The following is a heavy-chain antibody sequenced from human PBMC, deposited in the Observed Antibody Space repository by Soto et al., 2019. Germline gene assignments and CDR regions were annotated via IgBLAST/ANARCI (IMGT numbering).Heavy chain of an antibody. D-gene: IGHD3-3*01. V-gene: IGHV3-23*01. CDR2: ISGSGGST. CDR3: AKDQKLAIFGVAHLYYYYGMDV. Sequence: GGSLRLSCAASGFTLSSYAMSWVRQTPGKGLEWVSAISGSGGSTYYADSVKGRFTISRDNSKNTLYLQMNSLRAEDTAVYYCAKDQKLAIFGVAHLYYYYGMDVWGQGTTVTVSS. CDR1: GFTLSSYA. J-gene: IGHJ6*02.